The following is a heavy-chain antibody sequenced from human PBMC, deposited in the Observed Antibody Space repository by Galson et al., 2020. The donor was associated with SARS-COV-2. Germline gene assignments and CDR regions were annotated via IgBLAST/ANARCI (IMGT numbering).Heavy chain of an antibody. V-gene: IGHV4-61*01. D-gene: IGHD7-27*01. Sequence: SETLSLTCAVSGGSVSSSSYYWSWIRQSPGKGLEWIGYIHYSGSTNYKPSLKSRVTISVDTSKNQFSLKLSSVTAADTAVYYCARERDGYNTMTTGDENYYYGMDVWGQGTTVTVSS. J-gene: IGHJ6*02. CDR3: ARERDGYNTMTTGDENYYYGMDV. CDR1: GGSVSSSSYY. CDR2: IHYSGST.